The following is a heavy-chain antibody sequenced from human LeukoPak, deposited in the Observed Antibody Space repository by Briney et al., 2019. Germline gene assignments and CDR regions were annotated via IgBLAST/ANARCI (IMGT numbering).Heavy chain of an antibody. CDR2: ISSSSNFI. CDR3: VYYLVGAKRSFDY. Sequence: GGSLRLSCAASGFTFSSYAMSWVRPAPGKGLEWVSSISSSSNFIYYADSVEGRFNISRDNAKNSLFMQMTSLRAEDTAVYYCVYYLVGAKRSFDYWGQGTLVTVSS. D-gene: IGHD1-26*01. CDR1: GFTFSSYA. V-gene: IGHV3-21*01. J-gene: IGHJ4*02.